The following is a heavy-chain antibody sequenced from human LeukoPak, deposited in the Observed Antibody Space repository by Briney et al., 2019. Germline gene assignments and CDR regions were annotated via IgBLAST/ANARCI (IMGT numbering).Heavy chain of an antibody. CDR1: GGSISNYY. Sequence: SSETLSLTCTVSGGSISNYYWSWIRQRPGKGLEWIGYIYYSGSTNYNPSLKSRVTISVDTSKNQFSLKLSSVTAADTAVYYCARAGSSGWYFAFDIWGQGTMVTVSS. CDR3: ARAGSSGWYFAFDI. CDR2: IYYSGST. D-gene: IGHD6-19*01. J-gene: IGHJ3*02. V-gene: IGHV4-59*01.